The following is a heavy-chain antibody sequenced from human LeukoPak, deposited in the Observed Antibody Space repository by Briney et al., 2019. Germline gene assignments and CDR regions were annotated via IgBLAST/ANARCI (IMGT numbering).Heavy chain of an antibody. Sequence: GGSLRLSCAASGFTFSSYWMSWVRQAPGKGLEWVANIKQDGSEKYYVDSVKGRFTISRDNAKNSLYLQMNSLRAEDTAVYYCARDFFDYGVEYYYYYMDVWGKGTTVTVSS. V-gene: IGHV3-7*01. CDR3: ARDFFDYGVEYYYYYMDV. CDR2: IKQDGSEK. D-gene: IGHD4-17*01. J-gene: IGHJ6*03. CDR1: GFTFSSYW.